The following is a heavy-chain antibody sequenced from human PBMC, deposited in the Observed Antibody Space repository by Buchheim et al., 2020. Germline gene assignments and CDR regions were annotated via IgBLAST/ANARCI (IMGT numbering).Heavy chain of an antibody. CDR1: GFTFSSYG. Sequence: QVQLVESGGGVVQPGRSLRLSCAASGFTFSSYGMHWVRQAPGKGLEWVAVIWYDGSNKYYADSVKGRFTISRDNSKNTLYLQMNSLRAEDTAVYYCARDSSSWYTSRNSRYYGMDVWGQGTT. D-gene: IGHD6-13*01. CDR3: ARDSSSWYTSRNSRYYGMDV. J-gene: IGHJ6*02. CDR2: IWYDGSNK. V-gene: IGHV3-33*01.